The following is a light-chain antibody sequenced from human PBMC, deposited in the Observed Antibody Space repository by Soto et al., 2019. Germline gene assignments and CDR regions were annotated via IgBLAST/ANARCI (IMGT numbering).Light chain of an antibody. Sequence: DIQMTQSPSTLSASVGDRDTITCRASQSISSRLAWYQQKPGKAPKLLIYKASSLESGVPSRFSGSGSGTEFTLTISSLQPDDSATYYCQQYNSYWTFGQGTKVEIK. CDR2: KAS. J-gene: IGKJ1*01. V-gene: IGKV1-5*03. CDR1: QSISSR. CDR3: QQYNSYWT.